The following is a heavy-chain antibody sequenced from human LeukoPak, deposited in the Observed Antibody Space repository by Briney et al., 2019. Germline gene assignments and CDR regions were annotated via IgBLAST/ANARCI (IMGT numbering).Heavy chain of an antibody. CDR1: GDSVSSNSAA. J-gene: IGHJ3*02. D-gene: IGHD5-12*01. CDR3: AREEYSGNDSPDAFDI. CDR2: TYYRSKWYN. Sequence: PSQTLSLTCAISGDSVSSNSAAWNWIRQSPSRGLEWLGRTYYRSKWYNDYAVSVKSRITINPDTSKNQFSLQLNSVTPEDTAVYYCAREEYSGNDSPDAFDIWGQGTMVTVSS. V-gene: IGHV6-1*01.